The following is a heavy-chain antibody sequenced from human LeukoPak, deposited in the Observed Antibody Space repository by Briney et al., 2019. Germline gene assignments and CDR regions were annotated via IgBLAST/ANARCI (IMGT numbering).Heavy chain of an antibody. D-gene: IGHD3-3*01. V-gene: IGHV1-18*01. CDR2: ISGYNGNT. CDR3: ARRRYDFWSSYPNDAFDI. CDR1: GYTFTSYG. Sequence: ASVKVSCKASGYTFTSYGISWVRQAPGQGLEWMGWISGYNGNTNSAQKFQGRVTMTTDTSTSTAYLELRTVRSDDTAVYYCARRRYDFWSSYPNDAFDIWGQGTMVTVSS. J-gene: IGHJ3*02.